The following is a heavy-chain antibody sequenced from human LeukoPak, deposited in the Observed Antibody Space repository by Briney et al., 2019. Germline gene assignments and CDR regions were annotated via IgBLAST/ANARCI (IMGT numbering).Heavy chain of an antibody. Sequence: ASVKVSCKASGYTLTSYYMHWVRQAPGQGPEWMGWISPNSGDTNYAQKFQGRVTMTRDTSTSTVYMELSSLRSEDTAVYYCARERYCSSTSCLDYWGQGTLVTVSS. D-gene: IGHD2-2*01. V-gene: IGHV1-46*01. CDR3: ARERYCSSTSCLDY. CDR1: GYTLTSYY. J-gene: IGHJ4*02. CDR2: ISPNSGDT.